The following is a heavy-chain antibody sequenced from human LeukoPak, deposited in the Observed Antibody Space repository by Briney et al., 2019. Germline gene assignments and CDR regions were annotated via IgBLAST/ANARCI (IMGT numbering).Heavy chain of an antibody. CDR2: IYSGGTT. CDR3: ARDLYVDIVAPSGMDV. V-gene: IGHV3-66*01. D-gene: IGHD5-12*01. J-gene: IGHJ6*02. CDR1: GFTVSSNS. Sequence: GGSLRLSCAASGFTVSSNSMSWVRQAPGKGLEWVSVIYSGGTTHYADSVKGRFTISKDNSKNTLYLQMNSLRAEDTAVYYCARDLYVDIVAPSGMDVWGQGTTVTVSS.